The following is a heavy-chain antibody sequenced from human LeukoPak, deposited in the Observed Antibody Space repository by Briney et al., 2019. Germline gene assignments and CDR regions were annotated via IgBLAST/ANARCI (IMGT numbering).Heavy chain of an antibody. Sequence: ASVKVSCKASGYTFTSYGISWVRQAPGQVLEWMGWISAYNGNTNYAQKLQGRVTMTTDTSTSTAYMELRSLRSDDTAVYYCARDTTSYGDCKYWGQGTLVTVSS. CDR2: ISAYNGNT. V-gene: IGHV1-18*01. CDR3: ARDTTSYGDCKY. CDR1: GYTFTSYG. J-gene: IGHJ4*02. D-gene: IGHD4-17*01.